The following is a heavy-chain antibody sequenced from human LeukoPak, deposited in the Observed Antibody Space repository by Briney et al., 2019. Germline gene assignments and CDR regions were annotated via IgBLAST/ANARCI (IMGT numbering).Heavy chain of an antibody. V-gene: IGHV3-53*01. CDR2: IYSGGST. J-gene: IGHJ4*02. CDR1: GFTVSSNY. Sequence: GGSLRLSCAASGFTVSSNYMSWVRQAPGKGLEWVSVIYSGGSTYYADSVKSRFTISRDNSKNTLYLQMNSLRAVDTAVYYCAISSGWYLGNFDYWGQGTLVTVSS. D-gene: IGHD6-19*01. CDR3: AISSGWYLGNFDY.